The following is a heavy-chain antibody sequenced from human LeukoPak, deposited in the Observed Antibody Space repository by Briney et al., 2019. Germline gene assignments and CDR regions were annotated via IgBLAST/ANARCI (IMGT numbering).Heavy chain of an antibody. CDR2: IYYSGST. CDR3: ARIGTASRLNWFDP. CDR1: GGSISSYY. Sequence: SETLSLTCTVSGGSISSYYWSWIRQPPGKGLEWIGYIYYSGSTNYNPSLKSRVIISVDTSKNQFSLNVSSVTAADTAVYFCARIGTASRLNWFDPWGQGTLVTVSS. V-gene: IGHV4-59*12. D-gene: IGHD6-6*01. J-gene: IGHJ5*02.